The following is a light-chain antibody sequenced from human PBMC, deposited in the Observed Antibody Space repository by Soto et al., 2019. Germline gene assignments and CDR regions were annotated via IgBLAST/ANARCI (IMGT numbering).Light chain of an antibody. J-gene: IGKJ2*01. V-gene: IGKV3-20*01. CDR2: GAS. CDR3: QHYKTWPPYT. CDR1: QSVRSGY. Sequence: EIVLTQSPGTLSLSPGERATLSCRASQSVRSGYLAWYQQKPGQAPRLLMYGASYRATGIPDRFSGGGSETEFTLTISSLQSDDFAVYYCQHYKTWPPYTFGQGTKLEIK.